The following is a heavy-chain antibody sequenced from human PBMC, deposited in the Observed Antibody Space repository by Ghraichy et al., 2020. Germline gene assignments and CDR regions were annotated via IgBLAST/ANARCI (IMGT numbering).Heavy chain of an antibody. V-gene: IGHV6-1*01. Sequence: SQTLSLTCAISGDSVSSNSAAWNWIRQSPSRGLEWLGRTYYRSKWYNDYAVSVDRRIAINPDASKNQFSLQLNSVTPDDTAVYYCSRGVRATGSYSSSWYWFDYWGQGTLVTVSS. CDR2: TYYRSKWYN. CDR1: GDSVSSNSAA. J-gene: IGHJ4*02. D-gene: IGHD6-13*01. CDR3: SRGVRATGSYSSSWYWFDY.